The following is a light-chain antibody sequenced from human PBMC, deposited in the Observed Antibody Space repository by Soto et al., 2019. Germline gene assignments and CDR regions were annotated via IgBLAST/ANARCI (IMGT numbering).Light chain of an antibody. CDR3: QVWDSSSDHPWV. Sequence: QSALTQPASVSGSPGQSITISCTGTSSDVGGYNYVSWYQQHPGKAPKLMIYEVSNRPSGVSNRFSGSKSGNTATLTISRVEAGDEADYYCQVWDSSSDHPWVFGGGTKLTVL. J-gene: IGLJ3*02. CDR1: SSDVGGYNY. V-gene: IGLV2-14*01. CDR2: EVS.